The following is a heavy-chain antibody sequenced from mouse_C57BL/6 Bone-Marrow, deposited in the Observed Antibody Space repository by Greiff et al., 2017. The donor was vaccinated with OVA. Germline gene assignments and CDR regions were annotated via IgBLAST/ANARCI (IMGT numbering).Heavy chain of an antibody. CDR1: GYTFTSYW. CDR2: IYPGSGST. CDR3: AREDSYAMDY. J-gene: IGHJ4*01. V-gene: IGHV1-55*01. Sequence: VQLQQPGAELVKPGASVKMSCKASGYTFTSYWITWVQQRPGQGLEWIGAIYPGSGSTNYNEKLTSKATLTVDTSYSPSYMQLSSLTSEDSAVDYCAREDSYAMDYWGQGTSVTVSS.